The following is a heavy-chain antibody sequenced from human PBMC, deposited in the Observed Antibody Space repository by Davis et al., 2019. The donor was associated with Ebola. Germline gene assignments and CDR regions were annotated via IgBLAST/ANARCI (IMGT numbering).Heavy chain of an antibody. CDR3: ARLTYYDCWSGYYYGMDV. CDR1: GYTFTSYG. Sequence: ASVKVSCKASGYTFTSYGISWVRQAPGQGLEWMGWISAYNGNTNYAQKLQGRVTMTTDTSTSTAYMELRSLRSDDTAVYYCARLTYYDCWSGYYYGMDVWGQGTTVTVSS. CDR2: ISAYNGNT. J-gene: IGHJ6*02. V-gene: IGHV1-18*01. D-gene: IGHD3-3*01.